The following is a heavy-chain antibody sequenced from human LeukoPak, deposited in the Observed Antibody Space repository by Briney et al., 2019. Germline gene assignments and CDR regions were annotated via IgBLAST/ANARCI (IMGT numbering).Heavy chain of an antibody. Sequence: GESLMTSCNCSGYIFPSFWLGRVRQTPGKGLEWTGIIYPYDSDTRYSPSFQGQVTISPDKSISTAYLQCSSLKASDTAMYYCARRYCSGGSCYFDYWGQGTLVTVSS. CDR3: ARRYCSGGSCYFDY. CDR1: GYIFPSFW. J-gene: IGHJ4*02. V-gene: IGHV5-51*01. D-gene: IGHD2-15*01. CDR2: IYPYDSDT.